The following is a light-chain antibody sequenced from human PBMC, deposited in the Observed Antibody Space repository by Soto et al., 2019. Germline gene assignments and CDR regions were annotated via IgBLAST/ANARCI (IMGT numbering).Light chain of an antibody. Sequence: DIQMTQSPSSLSASVGDRVTITCRARQDVKNYLAWYQQKPGKVPKLLIYAASTLQSGGPSRFSGSGSGTAFTLTINSLQPEDVGSYYCQKHNSVPLTFGGGTKVEIK. CDR3: QKHNSVPLT. J-gene: IGKJ4*01. CDR2: AAS. CDR1: QDVKNY. V-gene: IGKV1-27*01.